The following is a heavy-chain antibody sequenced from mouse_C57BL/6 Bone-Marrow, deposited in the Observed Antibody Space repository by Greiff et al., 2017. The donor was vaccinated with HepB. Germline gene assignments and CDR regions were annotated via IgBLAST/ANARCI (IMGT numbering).Heavy chain of an antibody. D-gene: IGHD2-2*01. CDR1: GFTFSSYA. Sequence: EVKLMESGGGLVKPGGSLKLSCAASGFTFSSYAMSWVRQTPEKRLEWVATISDGGSYTYYPDNVKGRCTISRDNAKNNLYLQMSHLKSEDTAMYYCARGYYGYDEGFAYWGQGTLVTVSA. CDR3: ARGYYGYDEGFAY. V-gene: IGHV5-4*03. CDR2: ISDGGSYT. J-gene: IGHJ3*01.